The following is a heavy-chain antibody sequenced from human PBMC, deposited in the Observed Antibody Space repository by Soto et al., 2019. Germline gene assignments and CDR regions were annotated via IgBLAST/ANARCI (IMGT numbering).Heavy chain of an antibody. CDR3: AKESAGELFHTNLYYYGMDV. D-gene: IGHD3-10*01. J-gene: IGHJ6*02. CDR1: GFTFSSYG. CDR2: ISYDGSNK. V-gene: IGHV3-30*18. Sequence: GGSLRLSCAASGFTFSSYGMHWVRKAPGKGLEWVAVISYDGSNKYYADSVKGRFTISRDNSKNTLYLQMNSLRAEDTAVYYCAKESAGELFHTNLYYYGMDVWGQGTTVPVSS.